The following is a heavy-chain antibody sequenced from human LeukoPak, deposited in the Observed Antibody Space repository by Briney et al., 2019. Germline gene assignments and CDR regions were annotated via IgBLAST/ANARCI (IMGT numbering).Heavy chain of an antibody. Sequence: PGGSLRLSCAASGFTVSSNYMSWVRQAPGKGLEWVSVIYSGGSTYYADSVKGRFTISRDNSKNTLYLHMNSLRVDDSATYYCARALNRHIGAFEYWGQGALVTVSS. J-gene: IGHJ4*02. CDR2: IYSGGST. CDR3: ARALNRHIGAFEY. D-gene: IGHD4/OR15-4a*01. V-gene: IGHV3-53*01. CDR1: GFTVSSNY.